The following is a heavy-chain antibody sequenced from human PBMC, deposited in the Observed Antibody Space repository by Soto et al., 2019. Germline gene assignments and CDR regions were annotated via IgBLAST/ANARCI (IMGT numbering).Heavy chain of an antibody. Sequence: QVQLVESGGGLVKPGGSLRLSCAASGFTFSDYYMSWIRQAQGKGLEWVSYISHGSTTIYYTDSVKGRFTISRDNAKNSLYLHMNSLRAEDTAVYYCARDRAYPDAFDIWGQGTMVTVSS. CDR2: ISHGSTTI. J-gene: IGHJ3*02. CDR3: ARDRAYPDAFDI. CDR1: GFTFSDYY. V-gene: IGHV3-11*01.